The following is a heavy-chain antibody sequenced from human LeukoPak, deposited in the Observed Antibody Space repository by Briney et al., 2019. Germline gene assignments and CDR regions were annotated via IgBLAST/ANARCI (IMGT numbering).Heavy chain of an antibody. Sequence: GSSVKVSCKASGGTFSSYAISWVRQAPGQGLEWMGRIIPILGIANYAQKFQGRVTITADKSTSTAYMELSSLRSEDTAVYYCARDHVVVTAPFDYWGQGTLVTVSS. CDR3: ARDHVVVTAPFDY. CDR2: IIPILGIA. V-gene: IGHV1-69*04. D-gene: IGHD2-21*02. J-gene: IGHJ4*02. CDR1: GGTFSSYA.